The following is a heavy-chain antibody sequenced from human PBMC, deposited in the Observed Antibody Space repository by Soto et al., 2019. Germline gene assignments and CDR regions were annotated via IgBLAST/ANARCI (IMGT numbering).Heavy chain of an antibody. V-gene: IGHV4-34*01. J-gene: IGHJ4*02. Sequence: SETLSLTCAVYGGSFSGYYWSWIRQPPGKGLEWIGEINHSGSTNYNPSLKSRVTISVDTSKNQFSLKLSSVTAADTAVYYCARLVGVSDTAMVTGLDYWGQGTLVTVSS. CDR2: INHSGST. CDR1: GGSFSGYY. D-gene: IGHD5-18*01. CDR3: ARLVGVSDTAMVTGLDY.